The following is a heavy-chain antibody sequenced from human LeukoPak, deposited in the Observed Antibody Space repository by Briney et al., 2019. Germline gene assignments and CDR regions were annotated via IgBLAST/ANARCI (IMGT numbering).Heavy chain of an antibody. Sequence: PGGSLRLSCAASGFTSDDYAMHWVRQAPGKGLEWVSGISWNSGSIGYADSVKGRFTISRDNAKNSLYLQMNSLRAEDTALYYCAKSSYCSSTSCYFSYYYGMDVWGQGTTVTVSS. CDR2: ISWNSGSI. V-gene: IGHV3-9*02. J-gene: IGHJ6*02. CDR1: GFTSDDYA. CDR3: AKSSYCSSTSCYFSYYYGMDV. D-gene: IGHD2-2*01.